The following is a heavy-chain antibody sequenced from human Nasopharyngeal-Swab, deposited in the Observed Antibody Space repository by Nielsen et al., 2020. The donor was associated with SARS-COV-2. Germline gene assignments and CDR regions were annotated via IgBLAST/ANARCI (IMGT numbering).Heavy chain of an antibody. V-gene: IGHV5-51*01. J-gene: IGHJ5*02. D-gene: IGHD5-24*01. CDR1: GYSFVNHW. CDR2: VYPGHSEV. Sequence: GESLKISCMASGYSFVNHWIGWVRQKPGKGLEWMGIVYPGHSEVAYSPSFQGQVTISADKSTNTAYVQWKRLRASDSGMYFCARRAARDGYNYEVDPWGQGTLVTVSS. CDR3: ARRAARDGYNYEVDP.